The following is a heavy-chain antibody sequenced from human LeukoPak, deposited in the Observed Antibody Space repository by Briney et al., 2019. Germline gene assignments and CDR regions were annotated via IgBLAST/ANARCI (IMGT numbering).Heavy chain of an antibody. D-gene: IGHD3-22*01. J-gene: IGHJ2*01. CDR1: GXTFSSYG. Sequence: GGSLRLSCAASGXTFSSYGMHWVRQAPGKGLEWVAVISYDGSNKYYADSVKGRFTISRENSKNTLYLQMNSLRAEDTAVYYCAKNRDRGVPTYYYDSSGSSHFDLWGRGTLVTVSS. CDR3: AKNRDRGVPTYYYDSSGSSHFDL. V-gene: IGHV3-30*18. CDR2: ISYDGSNK.